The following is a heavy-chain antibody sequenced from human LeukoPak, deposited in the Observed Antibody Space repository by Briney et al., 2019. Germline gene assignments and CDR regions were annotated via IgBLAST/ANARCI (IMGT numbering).Heavy chain of an antibody. V-gene: IGHV4-30-4*01. CDR1: GCSISSDDYY. Sequence: PSQTLSLTCTVSGCSISSDDYYWIWIRQPPGKGLEWIGYIYYSESTYYNPSLESRVTISVDTSKKQSSLKLSSVTDAATGVYYCARTMREYDSSGYYYLDAFETWGQGATVSVSS. J-gene: IGHJ3*02. CDR2: IYYSEST. D-gene: IGHD3-22*01. CDR3: ARTMREYDSSGYYYLDAFET.